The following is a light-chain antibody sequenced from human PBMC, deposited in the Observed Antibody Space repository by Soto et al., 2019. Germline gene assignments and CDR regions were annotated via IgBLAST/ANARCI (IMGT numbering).Light chain of an antibody. CDR3: QPRSNWPPEYT. Sequence: EIVLTQSPATLSLSPGERATLSCRASQSVSSYLAWYQQKPGQAPRLLIYDASNRATGIPVRFSGSGSGTDFTLTISSLEPEDSAVYYCQPRSNWPPEYTFGQGTKLEIK. CDR1: QSVSSY. J-gene: IGKJ2*01. V-gene: IGKV3-11*01. CDR2: DAS.